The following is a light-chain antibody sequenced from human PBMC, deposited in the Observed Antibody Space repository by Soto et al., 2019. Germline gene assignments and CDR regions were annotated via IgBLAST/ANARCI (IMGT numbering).Light chain of an antibody. J-gene: IGKJ5*01. V-gene: IGKV1-9*01. CDR1: QGISSF. CDR3: QQLYIFPLT. Sequence: IHLTHAPSFLSASVLYRVTITFLASQGISSFLAWYQQKPGKAPNLLMYAASTLQSGVPSRFSGGESGTEYTLTISSLQPEDSATYYCQQLYIFPLTFGQGTRLEIK. CDR2: AAS.